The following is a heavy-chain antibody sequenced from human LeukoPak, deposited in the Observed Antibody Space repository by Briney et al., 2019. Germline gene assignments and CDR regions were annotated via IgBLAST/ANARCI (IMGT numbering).Heavy chain of an antibody. V-gene: IGHV3-33*01. CDR1: GFTFSSYG. Sequence: GGSLRLSCAASGFTFSSYGMHWVRQAPGKGLEWVADICFDGTHEYYADSVKGRFTISRDNSKKTLFLQMNRLRAEDTAMYYCARAPSLFYYADSGYYNGYFDLWGRGTLVTVSS. D-gene: IGHD3-22*01. CDR2: ICFDGTHE. CDR3: ARAPSLFYYADSGYYNGYFDL. J-gene: IGHJ2*01.